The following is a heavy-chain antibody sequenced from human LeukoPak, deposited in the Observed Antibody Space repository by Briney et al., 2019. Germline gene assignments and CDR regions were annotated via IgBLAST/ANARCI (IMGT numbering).Heavy chain of an antibody. CDR1: GYTLNSYG. Sequence: ASVKVSCKASGYTLNSYGITWVRQAPGQGPEWMGRISTYNGNKKYAQKFQGRVTMTTDTSTSTAYMELRSLRSDATAVYYCARGFPPRRNYDRSGYYSYYFDNWGQGTLVTVSS. CDR2: ISTYNGNK. CDR3: ARGFPPRRNYDRSGYYSYYFDN. D-gene: IGHD3-22*01. V-gene: IGHV1-18*01. J-gene: IGHJ4*02.